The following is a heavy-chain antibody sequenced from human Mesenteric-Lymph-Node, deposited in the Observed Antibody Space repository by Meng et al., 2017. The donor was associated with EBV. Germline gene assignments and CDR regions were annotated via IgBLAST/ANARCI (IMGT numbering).Heavy chain of an antibody. CDR1: GFTFSSYW. CDR2: INSDGSST. J-gene: IGHJ4*02. Sequence: GQLGASGGGFVQSGGSLRLSCAASGFTFSSYWMHWVRQAPGKGLVWVLRINSDGSSTSYADSVKGRFTISRDNAKNTLYLQMNSLRAEDTAVYYCARDGGETAARTFDYWGQGTLVTVSS. CDR3: ARDGGETAARTFDY. D-gene: IGHD6-13*01. V-gene: IGHV3-74*01.